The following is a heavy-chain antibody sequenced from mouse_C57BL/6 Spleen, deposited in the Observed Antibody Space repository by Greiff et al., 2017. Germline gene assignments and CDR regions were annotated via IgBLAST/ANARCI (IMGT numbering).Heavy chain of an antibody. CDR1: GFSLTSYG. D-gene: IGHD2-1*01. CDR3: AKSSDALLGAMDY. CDR2: IWRGGST. Sequence: VQLQQSGPGLVQPSQSLSITCTVSGFSLTSYGVHWVRQSPGKGLEWLGVIWRGGSTDYNAAFMSRLSITKDNSKSQVFFKMNSLQADDTAIYYCAKSSDALLGAMDYWGQGTSVTVSS. J-gene: IGHJ4*01. V-gene: IGHV2-5*01.